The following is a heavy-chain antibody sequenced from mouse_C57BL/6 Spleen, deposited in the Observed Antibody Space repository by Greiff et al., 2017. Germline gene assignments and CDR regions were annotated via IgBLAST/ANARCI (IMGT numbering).Heavy chain of an antibody. J-gene: IGHJ4*01. D-gene: IGHD2-4*01. CDR2: IYPGSGST. CDR1: GYTFTSYW. V-gene: IGHV1-55*01. Sequence: VQLQQPGAELVKPGASVKMSCKASGYTFTSYWITWVKQRPGQGLEWIGDIYPGSGSTNYNEKFKSKATLAVDTSSSTAYMELRSLTSEDSAVYYCSKWVSDYYFALDYWGQGASVTVSS. CDR3: SKWVSDYYFALDY.